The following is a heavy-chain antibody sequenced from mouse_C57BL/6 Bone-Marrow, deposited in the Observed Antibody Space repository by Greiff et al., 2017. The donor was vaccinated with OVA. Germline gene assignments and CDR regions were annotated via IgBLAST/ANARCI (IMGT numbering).Heavy chain of an antibody. Sequence: DVQLVESGGGLVQPKGSLKLSCAASGFSFNTYAMNWVRQAPGKGLEWVARIRSKSNNYATYYADSVKDRFTISRDDSESMLYLQMNNLKTEDTAMYYCVRQKECGVLAMDYWGQGTSVTVSS. CDR2: IRSKSNNYAT. J-gene: IGHJ4*01. CDR3: VRQKECGVLAMDY. V-gene: IGHV10-1*01. CDR1: GFSFNTYA.